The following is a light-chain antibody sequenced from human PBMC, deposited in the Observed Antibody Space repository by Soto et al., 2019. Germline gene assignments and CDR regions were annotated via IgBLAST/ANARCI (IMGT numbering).Light chain of an antibody. CDR1: QSVRSN. V-gene: IGKV3-15*01. Sequence: EILMTQSQATLSVSQGERATLSCRASQSVRSNVAWYQQKPGQAPRLLLYGASTRATGIPVRCSGMVSGTDFTLTISSLEPEDFAVYYCQQRSNWPLVFGGGTKVDIK. CDR3: QQRSNWPLV. CDR2: GAS. J-gene: IGKJ4*01.